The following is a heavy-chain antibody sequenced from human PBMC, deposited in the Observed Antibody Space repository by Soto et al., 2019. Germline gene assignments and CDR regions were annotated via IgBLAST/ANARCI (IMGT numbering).Heavy chain of an antibody. D-gene: IGHD2-21*01. Sequence: QLQLQESGPGLVKPSETPSLTCTVSGGSIGNGTYYWGWIRQPPGKGLEGIGTIYYTGTSYYNPSLKSRVTISVDTFKNQFSLKLSSVTAADTAVYYCASGDRRNTRSHSCDYWGQGALVTVPS. CDR3: ASGDRRNTRSHSCDY. CDR1: GGSIGNGTYY. V-gene: IGHV4-39*01. J-gene: IGHJ4*02. CDR2: IYYTGTS.